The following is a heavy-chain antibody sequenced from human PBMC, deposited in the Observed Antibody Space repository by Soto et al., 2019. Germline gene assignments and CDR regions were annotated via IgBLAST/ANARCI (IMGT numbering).Heavy chain of an antibody. CDR3: ARASLRLSAETEAGTGYFDY. Sequence: ASVKVSCKASGYTFTSYAMHWVRQAPGQRLEWMGWINAGNGNTKYSQKFQGRVTITRETSASTAYMELSSLRSEDTAVYYCARASLRLSAETEAGTGYFDYWGQGTLVTVSS. CDR2: INAGNGNT. D-gene: IGHD6-19*01. V-gene: IGHV1-3*01. J-gene: IGHJ4*02. CDR1: GYTFTSYA.